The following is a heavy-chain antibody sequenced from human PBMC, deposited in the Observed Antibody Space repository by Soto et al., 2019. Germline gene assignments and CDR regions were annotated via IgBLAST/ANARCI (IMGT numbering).Heavy chain of an antibody. V-gene: IGHV5-10-1*01. CDR2: IDPSDSYT. CDR1: GYSFTSYW. CDR3: ARHASPTIFGVVSPGWFDP. J-gene: IGHJ5*02. D-gene: IGHD3-3*01. Sequence: GESLKISCKGSGYSFTSYWISWVRQMPGKGLEWMGRIDPSDSYTNYSPSFQGHVTISADKSISTAYLQWSSLKASYTAMYYCARHASPTIFGVVSPGWFDPWGQGTQVTVSS.